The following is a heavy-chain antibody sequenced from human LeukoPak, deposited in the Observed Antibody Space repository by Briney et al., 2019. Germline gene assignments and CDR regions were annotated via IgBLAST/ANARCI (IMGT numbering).Heavy chain of an antibody. Sequence: GESLKISCKGSGYIFTDFRIGWVRQMPGKGLEWMGVIYPRDSDTRYSPSFRGQVTISVDKSINTAYLQRSALKASDTAMYYCARGQGLSGVADLWGPGTLITVSS. CDR2: IYPRDSDT. V-gene: IGHV5-51*01. CDR1: GYIFTDFR. CDR3: ARGQGLSGVADL. D-gene: IGHD5-12*01. J-gene: IGHJ5*02.